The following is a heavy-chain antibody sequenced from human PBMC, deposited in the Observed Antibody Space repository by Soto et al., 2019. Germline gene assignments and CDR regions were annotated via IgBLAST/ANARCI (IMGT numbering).Heavy chain of an antibody. Sequence: QITLKESGPTLVKPTQTLTLTCTFSGFSLESRGVGVGWIRQPPGKALEWLALIYWDDDKRYSPSLKNRLTITNDASRNRVALTLANMAPMDSGTYYCTRDSTGWYGFDYWGQGKLVTVTS. CDR3: TRDSTGWYGFDY. CDR1: GFSLESRGVG. CDR2: IYWDDDK. J-gene: IGHJ4*02. D-gene: IGHD6-19*01. V-gene: IGHV2-5*02.